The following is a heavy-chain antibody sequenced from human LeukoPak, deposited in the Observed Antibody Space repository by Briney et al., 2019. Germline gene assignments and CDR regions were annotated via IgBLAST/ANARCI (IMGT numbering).Heavy chain of an antibody. J-gene: IGHJ6*03. CDR1: GFSFSKYD. Sequence: GRSLRLSCAASGFSFSKYDMHWVRQAPGKGLEWVAVISFDGSKEDYPDSLKGRFTVSRDNSKNTLYLQMNSLRAEDTAVYYCAKDRSDFWSGYLPSYMDVWGKGTTVTVSS. CDR2: ISFDGSKE. V-gene: IGHV3-30*18. D-gene: IGHD3-3*01. CDR3: AKDRSDFWSGYLPSYMDV.